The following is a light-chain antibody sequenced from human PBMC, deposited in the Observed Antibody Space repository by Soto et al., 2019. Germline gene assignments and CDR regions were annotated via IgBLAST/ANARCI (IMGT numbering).Light chain of an antibody. CDR2: AAS. CDR1: QNIRTF. Sequence: DFQMTQSPSSLSASVGDSITITCRASQNIRTFLNWYQQKPGKPPKLLIYAASTLQTGVPSRFSGSGSETHFTLAISGLQPEDFATYYCQEGYNSPYTFGQGTKIEIK. J-gene: IGKJ2*01. V-gene: IGKV1-39*01. CDR3: QEGYNSPYT.